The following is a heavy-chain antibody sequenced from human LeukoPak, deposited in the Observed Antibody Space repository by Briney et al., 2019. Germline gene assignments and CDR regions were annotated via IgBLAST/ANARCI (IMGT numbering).Heavy chain of an antibody. CDR2: IYDSGST. CDR3: ARHYGP. J-gene: IGHJ5*02. Sequence: PSETLSLTCTVSGGSISSYYWSWIRQPPGKGLEWIGSIYDSGSTYYNPSLKSRVTISVDTSKNQFSLKLNSVTAADTAVYYCARHYGPWGQGTLVTVSS. CDR1: GGSISSYY. V-gene: IGHV4-39*01. D-gene: IGHD3-10*01.